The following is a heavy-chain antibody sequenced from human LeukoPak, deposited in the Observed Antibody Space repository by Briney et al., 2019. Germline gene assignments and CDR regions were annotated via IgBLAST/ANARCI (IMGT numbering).Heavy chain of an antibody. CDR1: GGSLRSGSYY. CDR3: ARDRDYGDPGRAFDI. D-gene: IGHD4-17*01. Sequence: SETLSLTCTVSGGSLRSGSYYWSWIRQPPGKGLEWIGYIHYTGTTNNSPSLKSRVTISIDTPKNQFSLKLTSVTAADTAVYYCARDRDYGDPGRAFDIWGHGTMVTVAS. J-gene: IGHJ3*02. V-gene: IGHV4-61*01. CDR2: IHYTGTT.